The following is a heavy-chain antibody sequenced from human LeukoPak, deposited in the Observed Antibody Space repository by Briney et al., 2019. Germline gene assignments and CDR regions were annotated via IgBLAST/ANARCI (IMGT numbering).Heavy chain of an antibody. Sequence: PGGSLRLSCAASGFTVSSNYMSWVRQAPGKGLDWVSVIYSGGSTYYADSVKGRFTISRDNSKNTLYLQMNSLRAEDTAVYYCARDIRRGYSYGYGEYWGQGTLVTVSS. J-gene: IGHJ4*02. CDR1: GFTVSSNY. CDR3: ARDIRRGYSYGYGEY. V-gene: IGHV3-53*01. D-gene: IGHD5-18*01. CDR2: IYSGGST.